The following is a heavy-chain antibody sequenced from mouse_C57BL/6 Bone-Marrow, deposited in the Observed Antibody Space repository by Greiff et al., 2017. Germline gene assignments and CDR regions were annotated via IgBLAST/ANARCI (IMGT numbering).Heavy chain of an antibody. V-gene: IGHV1-81*01. CDR1: GYTFTSYG. D-gene: IGHD2-10*02. CDR2: IYPRSGNT. Sequence: VHLVESGAELARPGASVKLSCKASGYTFTSYGISWVKQRTGQGLEWIGEIYPRSGNTYYNEKFKGKATLTADKSSSTAYMELRSLTSEDSAVYFCAREGYGNYVDYAMDYWGQGTSVTVSS. CDR3: AREGYGNYVDYAMDY. J-gene: IGHJ4*01.